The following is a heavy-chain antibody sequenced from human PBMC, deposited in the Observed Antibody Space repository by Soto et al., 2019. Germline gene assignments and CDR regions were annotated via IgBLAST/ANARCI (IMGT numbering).Heavy chain of an antibody. CDR1: GGSISSYY. J-gene: IGHJ4*02. V-gene: IGHV4-59*01. D-gene: IGHD2-2*01. CDR3: ARGKVPAAMSLFDY. CDR2: IYYSGST. Sequence: QVQLQESGPGLVKPSETLSLTCTVSGGSISSYYWSWIRQPPGKGLEWIGYIYYSGSTNYNPSLKSRVTISVDTSKNQFSLNLSSVTAADTAVYYCARGKVPAAMSLFDYWGQGTLVTVSS.